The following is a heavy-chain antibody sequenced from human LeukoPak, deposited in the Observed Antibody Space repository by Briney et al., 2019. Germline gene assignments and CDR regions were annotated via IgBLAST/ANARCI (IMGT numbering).Heavy chain of an antibody. CDR1: GGSISSGGYY. CDR3: ARALGDGYPSLDY. D-gene: IGHD5-24*01. CDR2: IYYSGST. J-gene: IGHJ4*02. Sequence: SETLSLTCAVSGGSISSGGYYWSWIRQHPGKGLEWIGYIYYSGSTYYNPSLKSRVTISVDTSKNQFSLKLSSVTAADTAVYYCARALGDGYPSLDYWGQGTLVTVSS. V-gene: IGHV4-31*11.